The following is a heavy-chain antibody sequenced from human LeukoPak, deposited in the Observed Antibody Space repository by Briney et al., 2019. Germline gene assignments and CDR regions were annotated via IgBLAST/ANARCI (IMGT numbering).Heavy chain of an antibody. Sequence: PSETLSLTCTVSGGSISSYYWSWIRQPPGKGLEWIGYIYYSGSTNYNPSLKSRVTISVDTSKSQFSLKLSSVTAADTAVYYCARGHYDFWSGYSNNWFDPWGQGTLVTVSS. CDR1: GGSISSYY. J-gene: IGHJ5*02. V-gene: IGHV4-59*01. D-gene: IGHD3-3*01. CDR3: ARGHYDFWSGYSNNWFDP. CDR2: IYYSGST.